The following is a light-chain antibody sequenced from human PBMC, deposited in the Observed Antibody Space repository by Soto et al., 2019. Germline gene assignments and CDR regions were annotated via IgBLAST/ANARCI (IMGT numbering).Light chain of an antibody. Sequence: DIVMTQSPGSLGVSLGERATVNCRSSQNILHRSNNKDSLAWYQQKIGQSPKLLIYWASTRDSGVPDRFSGSGSGTNFTLTISSLQAEDVAIYYCRQYSSIPFTFGPGTKVDLK. J-gene: IGKJ3*01. CDR2: WAS. CDR1: QNILHRSNNKDS. CDR3: RQYSSIPFT. V-gene: IGKV4-1*01.